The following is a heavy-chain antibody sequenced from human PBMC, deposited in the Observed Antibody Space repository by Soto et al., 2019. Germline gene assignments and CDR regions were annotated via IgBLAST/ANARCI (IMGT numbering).Heavy chain of an antibody. D-gene: IGHD4-17*01. CDR2: IYYSGTT. J-gene: IGHJ5*02. CDR3: ARELETRKTTLTTVGFDP. Sequence: QVQLQESGPGLVKPSQTLSLTCTVSGGSISSGAYYWSWIRQHPLKGLEWIGSIYYSGTTYYNPSLKSRVTISADTSKNQFSLKLSSVTAADTAVFYCARELETRKTTLTTVGFDPWGQGTLVTVTS. CDR1: GGSISSGAYY. V-gene: IGHV4-31*03.